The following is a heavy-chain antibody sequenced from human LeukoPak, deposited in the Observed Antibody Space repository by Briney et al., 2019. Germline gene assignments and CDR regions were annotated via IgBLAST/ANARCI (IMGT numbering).Heavy chain of an antibody. CDR3: AGGSLGSGTSSDCCPLDY. J-gene: IGHJ4*02. Sequence: GGSLRLSCAASGFTFSSYWMSWVRQAPGKGLEWASAISGSGGSTYYADSVKGRFTISRDNSKNTLYLQMNSLRADDTAVYYCAGGSLGSGTSSDCCPLDYWGQGTLVTVSS. CDR1: GFTFSSYW. CDR2: ISGSGGST. D-gene: IGHD2-15*01. V-gene: IGHV3-23*01.